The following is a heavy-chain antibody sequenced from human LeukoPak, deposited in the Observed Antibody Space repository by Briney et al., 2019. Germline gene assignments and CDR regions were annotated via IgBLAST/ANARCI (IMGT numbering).Heavy chain of an antibody. CDR1: GGSISSSSYY. Sequence: SETLSLTCTVSGGSISSSSYYWGWIRQPPGKGLEWIGSIYYSGGTYYNPSLKSRVTISVDTSKNQFSLKLSSVTAADTAVYYCASKTVTTFRWFDPWGQGTLVTVSS. CDR3: ASKTVTTFRWFDP. J-gene: IGHJ5*02. V-gene: IGHV4-39*07. CDR2: IYYSGGT. D-gene: IGHD4-17*01.